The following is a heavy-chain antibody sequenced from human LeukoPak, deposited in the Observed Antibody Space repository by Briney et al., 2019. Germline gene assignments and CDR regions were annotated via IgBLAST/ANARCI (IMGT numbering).Heavy chain of an antibody. CDR3: ALVPAAIRGYYYYGMDV. CDR1: GFTFDDYA. CDR2: ISWNSGSI. V-gene: IGHV3-9*01. D-gene: IGHD2-2*02. J-gene: IGHJ6*02. Sequence: GRSLRLSCAASGFTFDDYAMHWVRQAPGKGLEWVSGISWNSGSIGYADSVKSRFTISRDNAKNSLYLQMNSLRAEDTALYYCALVPAAIRGYYYYGMDVWGQGTTVTVSS.